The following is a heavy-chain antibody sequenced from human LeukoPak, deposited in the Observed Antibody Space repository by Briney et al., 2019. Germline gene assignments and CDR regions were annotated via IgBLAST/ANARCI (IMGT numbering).Heavy chain of an antibody. V-gene: IGHV4-61*02. Sequence: SQTLSLTCTVSGGSISSGSYYWSWIRQPAGKGLEWIGRIYTSGSTNYNPSLKSRVTISVDTSKNQFSLKLSSVTAADTAVYYCARDLFAYCTNGVCYDYWGQGTLVTVSS. D-gene: IGHD2-8*01. J-gene: IGHJ4*02. CDR1: GGSISSGSYY. CDR3: ARDLFAYCTNGVCYDY. CDR2: IYTSGST.